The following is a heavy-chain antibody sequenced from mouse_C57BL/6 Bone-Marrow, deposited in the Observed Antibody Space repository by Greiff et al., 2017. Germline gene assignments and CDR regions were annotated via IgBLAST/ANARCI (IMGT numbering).Heavy chain of an antibody. D-gene: IGHD2-3*01. CDR3: ARDGYYSYYFDY. J-gene: IGHJ2*01. Sequence: QVQLQQPGAELVMPGASVKLSCKASGYTFTSYWMHWVKQRPGQGLEWIGEIDPSDSYPNYNQKLKGKSTLTVDKSSSTAYMQLSSLTSEDSAVYYCARDGYYSYYFDYWGQGTTLTVSS. CDR2: IDPSDSYP. V-gene: IGHV1-69*01. CDR1: GYTFTSYW.